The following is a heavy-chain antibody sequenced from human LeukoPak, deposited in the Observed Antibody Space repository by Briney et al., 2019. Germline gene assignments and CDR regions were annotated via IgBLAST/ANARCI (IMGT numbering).Heavy chain of an antibody. D-gene: IGHD3-16*02. J-gene: IGHJ4*02. CDR1: GGSISSSSYY. CDR2: IYYSGST. Sequence: NPSETLSLTCTVSGGSISSSSYYWGWLRQPPGKGQEWIGSIYYSGSTYYNPSLKSRVTISVDTSKNQFSLKLSSVTAADTAVYYCARLPYDYVWGSYRLHPFDYWGQGTLVTVSS. V-gene: IGHV4-39*01. CDR3: ARLPYDYVWGSYRLHPFDY.